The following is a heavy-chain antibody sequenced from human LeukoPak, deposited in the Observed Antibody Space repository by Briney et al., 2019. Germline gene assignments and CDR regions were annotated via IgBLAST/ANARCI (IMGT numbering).Heavy chain of an antibody. CDR1: GGSISSYY. Sequence: SETLSLTCTASGGSISSYYWSWIRQPAGKGLEWIGRIYSSGSTNYNPSLKSRVTMSVDTSKNQFSLKLTSVTAADTAVYYCARGSETTRFDYWGQGTLVTVSS. V-gene: IGHV4-4*07. CDR2: IYSSGST. D-gene: IGHD4-17*01. CDR3: ARGSETTRFDY. J-gene: IGHJ4*02.